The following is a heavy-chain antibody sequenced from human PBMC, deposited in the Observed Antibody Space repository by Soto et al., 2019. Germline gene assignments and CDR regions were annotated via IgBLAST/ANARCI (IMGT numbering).Heavy chain of an antibody. V-gene: IGHV3-33*01. CDR3: ARDQAITMVRGGGHGMDV. J-gene: IGHJ6*02. D-gene: IGHD3-10*01. CDR2: IWFDGSNK. Sequence: GGSLRLSCAASGFTFSSYGMHWVRQAPGKGLDWVAVIWFDGSNKYYADSVKGRFTISRDNFKNTLYLQMNSLRAEDTAVYYCARDQAITMVRGGGHGMDVWGQGTTVTVSS. CDR1: GFTFSSYG.